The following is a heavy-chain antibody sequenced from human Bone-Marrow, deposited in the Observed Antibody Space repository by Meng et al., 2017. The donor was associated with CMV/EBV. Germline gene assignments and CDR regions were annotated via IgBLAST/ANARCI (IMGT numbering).Heavy chain of an antibody. CDR1: GFTFSSYS. V-gene: IGHV3-30*03. Sequence: GGSLRLSCAASGFTFSSYSMNWVRQAPGKGLEWVAVISYDGSNKYYADSVKGRFTISRDNSKNTLYLQMNSLRAEDTAVYYCARVLGGATATGYWGQGTLVTVSS. CDR2: ISYDGSNK. CDR3: ARVLGGATATGY. D-gene: IGHD1-26*01. J-gene: IGHJ4*02.